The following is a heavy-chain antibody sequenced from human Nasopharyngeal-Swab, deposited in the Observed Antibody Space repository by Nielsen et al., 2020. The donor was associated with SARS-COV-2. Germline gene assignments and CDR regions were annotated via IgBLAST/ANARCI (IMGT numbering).Heavy chain of an antibody. CDR1: GYTFTSYG. CDR3: ARISYSSGYYYYYYYGMDV. CDR2: ISAYNGNT. J-gene: IGHJ6*02. V-gene: IGHV1-18*01. Sequence: ASVKVSCKASGYTFTSYGISWVRQAPGQGLEWMGWISAYNGNTNYAQKLQGRVNMTTDTSTSTAYMELRSLRSDDTAVYYCARISYSSGYYYYYYYGMDVWGQGTTVTVSS. D-gene: IGHD3-22*01.